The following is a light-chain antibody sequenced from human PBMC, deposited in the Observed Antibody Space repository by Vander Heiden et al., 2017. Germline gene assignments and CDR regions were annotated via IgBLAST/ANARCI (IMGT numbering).Light chain of an antibody. V-gene: IGLV3-25*03. CDR1: ALPQQY. J-gene: IGLJ2*01. CDR3: QSADSSGTYVV. Sequence: SYALTHPPSVSVSPGQPARITCSGDALPQQYAYWYQQKPGQSPVLVIYKDSERPSGIPERFSGSSSGTTVTLTISGVQAEDEADYYCQSADSSGTYVVFGGGTKLTVL. CDR2: KDS.